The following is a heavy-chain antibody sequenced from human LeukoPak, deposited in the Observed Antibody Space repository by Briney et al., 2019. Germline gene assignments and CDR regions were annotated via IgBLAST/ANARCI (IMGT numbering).Heavy chain of an antibody. J-gene: IGHJ6*03. CDR2: INSDGSST. CDR3: AKDRGSYGSMDV. Sequence: GGSLRLSCAASGFTFSNYWMHWVRQAPGQGLVWVSHINSDGSSTTYADSVKGRFTIARDNSKNTLYLQMNSLRAEDTAVYYCAKDRGSYGSMDVWGKGTTVTVSS. D-gene: IGHD5-18*01. CDR1: GFTFSNYW. V-gene: IGHV3-74*03.